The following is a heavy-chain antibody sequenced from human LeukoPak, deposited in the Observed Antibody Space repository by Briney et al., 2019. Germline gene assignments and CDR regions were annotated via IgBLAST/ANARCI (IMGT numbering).Heavy chain of an antibody. J-gene: IGHJ3*02. Sequence: GGSLRLSCAASRFTVSSNYMSWVRQAPGKGLEWVSVIYSGGSTYYADSVKGRFTISRDNSKNTLYLQMNSLRAEDTAVYYCAREWGDYYDSSGPRAPDAFDIWGQGTMVTVSS. CDR1: RFTVSSNY. V-gene: IGHV3-53*01. CDR3: AREWGDYYDSSGPRAPDAFDI. D-gene: IGHD3-22*01. CDR2: IYSGGST.